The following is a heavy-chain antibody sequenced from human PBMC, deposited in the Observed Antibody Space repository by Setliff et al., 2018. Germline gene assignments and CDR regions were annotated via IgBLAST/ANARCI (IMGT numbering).Heavy chain of an antibody. V-gene: IGHV4-38-2*02. CDR2: LYHSGTT. J-gene: IGHJ4*02. CDR3: ARDRTYYGSGTYTRWFDY. CDR1: GFSITSGYF. D-gene: IGHD3-10*01. Sequence: SETLSLTCAVSGFSITSGYFWGWIRQPPGKGLEWIGSLYHSGTTYYNSSLKSRVTISVDTSTNQFSLNLTSVTAADTAVYYCARDRTYYGSGTYTRWFDYWGQGTLVTVSS.